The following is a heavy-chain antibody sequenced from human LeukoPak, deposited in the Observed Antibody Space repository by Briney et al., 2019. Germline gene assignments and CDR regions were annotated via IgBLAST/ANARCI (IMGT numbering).Heavy chain of an antibody. V-gene: IGHV3-23*01. CDR1: GFTLSSYA. J-gene: IGHJ4*02. Sequence: GGSLRLSCAASGFTLSSYAMSWVRQAPGKGLEWVSAISGSGGSTYYADSVKGRFTISRDNSKNTLYLQMNSLRAEDTAVYYCAKLVGPLLWFGESPPYYFDYWGQGTLVTVSS. D-gene: IGHD3-10*01. CDR3: AKLVGPLLWFGESPPYYFDY. CDR2: ISGSGGST.